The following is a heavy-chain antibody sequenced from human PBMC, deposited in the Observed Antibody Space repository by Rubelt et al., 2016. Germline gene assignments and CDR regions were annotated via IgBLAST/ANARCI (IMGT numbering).Heavy chain of an antibody. Sequence: QVHLVQSGAEVKKPGASVKVSCKASGYTFTTDAVHWVRQAPGQRLEWMGWIKADNGNTKYSSQFQGIVTITRDPSASTAYMELSSLKSEDPAVYFCARSYSSGWFDSWGQGTLVTISS. D-gene: IGHD6-19*01. J-gene: IGHJ5*01. CDR2: IKADNGNT. CDR1: GYTFTTDA. V-gene: IGHV1-3*01. CDR3: ARSYSSGWFDS.